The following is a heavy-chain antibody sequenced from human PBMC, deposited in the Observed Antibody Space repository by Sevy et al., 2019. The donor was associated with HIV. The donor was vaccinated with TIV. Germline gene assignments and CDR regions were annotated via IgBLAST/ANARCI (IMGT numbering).Heavy chain of an antibody. Sequence: GSLRLSCAASGFTFTNAWMSWVRQAPGKGLEWVGRIKSETDGGPTDYAAPVKGRFSISRDGSKNTLFLQMDSLKTEDTAVYYCTSNISIWYEGLSWGQVTLVTVSS. CDR1: GFTFTNAW. CDR2: IKSETDGGPT. D-gene: IGHD6-13*01. V-gene: IGHV3-15*01. J-gene: IGHJ5*02. CDR3: TSNISIWYEGLS.